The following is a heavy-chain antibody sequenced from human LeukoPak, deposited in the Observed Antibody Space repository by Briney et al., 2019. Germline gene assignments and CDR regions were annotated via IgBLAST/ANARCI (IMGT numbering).Heavy chain of an antibody. J-gene: IGHJ5*02. D-gene: IGHD2-15*01. Sequence: SETLSLTCTVSGGSISIYYWSWIRQPPGKGLEWIGYIYYSGSTNYNSSLKSRVTISVDTSKNQFSPKLSSVTAADTAVYYCERSLHCSGGSCYSSWFDPRGQGTLVTVSS. CDR2: IYYSGST. CDR3: ERSLHCSGGSCYSSWFDP. CDR1: GGSISIYY. V-gene: IGHV4-59*01.